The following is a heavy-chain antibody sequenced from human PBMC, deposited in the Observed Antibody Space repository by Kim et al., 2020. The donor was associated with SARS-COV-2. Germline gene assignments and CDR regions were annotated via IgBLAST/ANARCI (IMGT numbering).Heavy chain of an antibody. J-gene: IGHJ6*02. Sequence: ASVKVSCKASGYTFTSYGISWVRQAPGQGLEWMGWISAYNGNTNYAQKLQGRVTMTTDTSTSTAYMELRSLRSDDTAVYYCARDGPPPSRLDWDYDFWSGPNYYYGMDVWGQGTTVTVSS. CDR1: GYTFTSYG. CDR3: ARDGPPPSRLDWDYDFWSGPNYYYGMDV. D-gene: IGHD3-3*01. CDR2: ISAYNGNT. V-gene: IGHV1-18*01.